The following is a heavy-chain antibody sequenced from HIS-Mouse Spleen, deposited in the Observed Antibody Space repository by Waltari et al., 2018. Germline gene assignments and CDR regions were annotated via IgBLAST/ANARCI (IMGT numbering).Heavy chain of an antibody. CDR2: IYYRGST. D-gene: IGHD6-13*01. CDR3: AREIPYSSSWYDWYFDL. J-gene: IGHJ2*01. Sequence: QLQLQESGPGLVKPSETLSLTCTVSGGSISSSSYYWGRIRPPPGKGLGWIGSIYYRGSTYYNPSLKSRVTISVDTSKNQFSLKLSSVTAADTAVYYCAREIPYSSSWYDWYFDLWGRGTLVTVSS. CDR1: GGSISSSSYY. V-gene: IGHV4-39*07.